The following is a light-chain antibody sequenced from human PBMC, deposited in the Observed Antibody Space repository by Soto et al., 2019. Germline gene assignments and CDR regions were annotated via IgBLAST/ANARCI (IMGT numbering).Light chain of an antibody. CDR1: QSISSW. J-gene: IGKJ1*01. CDR3: QHYNSYPWT. CDR2: KAS. Sequence: DIQMTQSPSTLSASVGDRVTITCRASQSISSWLAWYQQKPGKAPKLLIYKASSLESGVPSRFGGSGSGTEFTLTISSLQPDDFATYYGQHYNSYPWTVGQGTKVEIK. V-gene: IGKV1-5*03.